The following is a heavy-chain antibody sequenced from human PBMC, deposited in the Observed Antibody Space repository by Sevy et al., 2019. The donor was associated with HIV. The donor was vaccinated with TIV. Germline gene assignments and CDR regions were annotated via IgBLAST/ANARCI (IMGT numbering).Heavy chain of an antibody. CDR2: INAGNGNT. J-gene: IGHJ6*02. V-gene: IGHV1-3*01. CDR3: AGGQLATYYYYGMDV. CDR1: GYTFTSYA. D-gene: IGHD6-13*01. Sequence: ASVKVSCKASGYTFTSYAMHWVRQAPGQRLEWMGWINAGNGNTKYSQKFQGRVTITRHKSASTAYMELSSLRSEDTAVYYCAGGQLATYYYYGMDVWGQGTTVTVSS.